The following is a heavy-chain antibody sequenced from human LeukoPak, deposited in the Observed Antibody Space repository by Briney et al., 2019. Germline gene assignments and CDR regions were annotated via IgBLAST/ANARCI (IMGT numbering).Heavy chain of an antibody. V-gene: IGHV3-30*02. J-gene: IGHJ4*02. CDR2: IRYDESDK. Sequence: GGSLRLSCATSGFTFSHYGMHWVRQAPGRGLDWVAHIRYDESDKYYADSVKGRFTISRDISKNTVYPQMNSLRVEDTAVYYCAKDAGSYRRCFDYWGQGTLVTVSS. CDR1: GFTFSHYG. CDR3: AKDAGSYRRCFDY. D-gene: IGHD3-16*02.